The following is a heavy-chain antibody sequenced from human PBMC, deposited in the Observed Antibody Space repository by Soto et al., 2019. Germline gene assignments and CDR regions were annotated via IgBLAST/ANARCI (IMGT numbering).Heavy chain of an antibody. D-gene: IGHD2-2*01. V-gene: IGHV4-31*03. CDR2: IYYSGST. J-gene: IGHJ4*02. Sequence: KSSETLSLTCTVSGGSISSGGYYWSWIRQHPGKGLEWIGYIYYSGSTYYNPSLKSRVTISVDTSKNQFSLKLSSVTAADTAVYYCARSQYQLLPDDYWGQGTLVTVSS. CDR3: ARSQYQLLPDDY. CDR1: GGSISSGGYY.